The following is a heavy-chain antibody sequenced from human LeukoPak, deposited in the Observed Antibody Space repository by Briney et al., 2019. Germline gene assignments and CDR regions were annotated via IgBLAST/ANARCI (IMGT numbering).Heavy chain of an antibody. CDR1: GGSISSGDYY. CDR2: IYYSGST. CDR3: ARVSYYYGSGTS. Sequence: PSETLSLTCTVSGGSISSGDYYWSWIRQPPGKGLEWIGYIYYSGSTYYNPSLKSRVTISVDTSKNQFSLKLSSVTAADTAVYYCARVSYYYGSGTSWGQGTLVTVSS. J-gene: IGHJ5*02. V-gene: IGHV4-30-4*08. D-gene: IGHD3-10*01.